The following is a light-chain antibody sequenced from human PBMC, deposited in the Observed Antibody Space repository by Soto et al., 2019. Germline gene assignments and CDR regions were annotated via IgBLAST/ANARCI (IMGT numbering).Light chain of an antibody. V-gene: IGLV1-40*01. CDR1: SSNIGAGYD. CDR2: GNS. CDR3: QSYYSSLSGAVV. Sequence: QSVLTQPPSVSGAPGQRVTISCTGSSSNIGAGYDVHWYQQLPGTVPKLLIYGNSNRPSGVPDRFSGSKSGTSASLDITGLQADDDADYYCQSYYSSLSGAVVFGGGTKLTVL. J-gene: IGLJ2*01.